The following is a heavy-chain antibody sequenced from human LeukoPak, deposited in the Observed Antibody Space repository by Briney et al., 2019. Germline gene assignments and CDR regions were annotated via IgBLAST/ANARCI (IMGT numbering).Heavy chain of an antibody. CDR1: GGTFSSYA. D-gene: IGHD6-13*01. J-gene: IGHJ4*02. CDR2: IIPILGIA. CDR3: AGEQQLVPGPVDY. V-gene: IGHV1-69*04. Sequence: ASVKVSCKASGGTFSSYAISWVRQAPGQGLEWMGRIIPILGIANYAQKFQGGVTITADKSTSTAYMELSSLRSEDTAVYYCAGEQQLVPGPVDYWGQGTLVTVSS.